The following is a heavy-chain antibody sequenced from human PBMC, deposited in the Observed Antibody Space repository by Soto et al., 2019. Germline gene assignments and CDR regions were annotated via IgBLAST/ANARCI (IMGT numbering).Heavy chain of an antibody. CDR2: IYPGDSDT. D-gene: IGHD3-22*01. CDR1: GYIFTNYW. CDR3: ASLSYYDSYSGFDY. Sequence: GESLKISCKGSGYIFTNYWIGWVRQMPGKGLEWMGIIYPGDSDTKYSPSFQGQVTISADKSISTAYLQWSSLEASDTAMYYCASLSYYDSYSGFDYWGQGTLVTAPQ. J-gene: IGHJ4*02. V-gene: IGHV5-51*01.